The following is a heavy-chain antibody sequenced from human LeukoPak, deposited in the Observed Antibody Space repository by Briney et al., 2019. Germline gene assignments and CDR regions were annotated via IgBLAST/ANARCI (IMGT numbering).Heavy chain of an antibody. CDR3: AKSGWELHHFDY. CDR2: ISYDGSNK. Sequence: GGSLGLSCAASGFTFSSYGMHWVRQAPGKGLEWVAVISYDGSNKYYADSVKGRFTISRDNSKNTLYLQMNSLRAEDTAVYYCAKSGWELHHFDYWGQGTLVTVSS. CDR1: GFTFSSYG. J-gene: IGHJ4*02. V-gene: IGHV3-30*18. D-gene: IGHD1-26*01.